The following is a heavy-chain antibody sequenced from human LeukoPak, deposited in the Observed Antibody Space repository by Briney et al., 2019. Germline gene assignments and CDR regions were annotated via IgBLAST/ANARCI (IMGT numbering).Heavy chain of an antibody. Sequence: SVKVSCKASGGTFSSYAISWVRQAPGQGLEWMGRIIPIFGTANYAQKFQGRVTITTDESTSTAYMELSSLRSEDTAVYYCARRDGYCSSTSCYMSSESFDYWGQGTLVTVSP. D-gene: IGHD2-2*02. CDR1: GGTFSSYA. V-gene: IGHV1-69*05. CDR3: ARRDGYCSSTSCYMSSESFDY. CDR2: IIPIFGTA. J-gene: IGHJ4*02.